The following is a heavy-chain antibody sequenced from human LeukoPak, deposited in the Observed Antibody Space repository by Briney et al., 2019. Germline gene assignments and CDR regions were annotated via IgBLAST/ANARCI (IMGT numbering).Heavy chain of an antibody. CDR1: EFSLSSYS. Sequence: PTGGSLRLSCAASEFSLSSYSMDWFRQTPGKGLEWISYISSSGRTVYYADSVEGRFTVSRDNAKNALYLEMNDLRAEDSAVYYCARDINYCTPTLCHRNWFDPWGQGTLVTVSS. V-gene: IGHV3-48*01. D-gene: IGHD2-8*01. J-gene: IGHJ5*02. CDR2: ISSSGRTV. CDR3: ARDINYCTPTLCHRNWFDP.